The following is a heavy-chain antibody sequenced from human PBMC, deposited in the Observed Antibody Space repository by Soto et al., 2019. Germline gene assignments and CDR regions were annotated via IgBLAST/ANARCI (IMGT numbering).Heavy chain of an antibody. J-gene: IGHJ6*02. CDR2: IIPIFGTA. Sequence: SVKVSCKASGGTFSSYAISWVRQAPGQGLEWMGGIIPIFGTANYAQKFQGRVTITADESTSTAYMELSSLRSEDTAVYYCARDPQDPDDYYYYGMDVWGQGTTVTVSS. V-gene: IGHV1-69*13. CDR3: ARDPQDPDDYYYYGMDV. D-gene: IGHD2-15*01. CDR1: GGTFSSYA.